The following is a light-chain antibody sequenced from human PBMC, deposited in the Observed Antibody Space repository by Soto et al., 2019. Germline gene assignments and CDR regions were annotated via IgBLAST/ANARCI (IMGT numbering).Light chain of an antibody. Sequence: EIVLTQSPATLSLSPGERPTLSCRASQSVSSYLAWYQQKPGQAPXXLXXDASNRATGIPARFSGSGSGTDFTLTISSLEPEDFAVYYCQQRSNWPRSITFGQGTRLEIK. CDR2: DAS. V-gene: IGKV3-11*01. J-gene: IGKJ5*01. CDR3: QQRSNWPRSIT. CDR1: QSVSSY.